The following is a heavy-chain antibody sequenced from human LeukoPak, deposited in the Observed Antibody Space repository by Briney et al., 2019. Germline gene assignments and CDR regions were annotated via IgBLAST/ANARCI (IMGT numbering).Heavy chain of an antibody. V-gene: IGHV1-24*01. J-gene: IGHJ4*02. Sequence: HRASVKVSCKVSGYTLTELSMHWVRQAPGKGLEWMGGFDPEDGETIYAQKFQGRVTMTEDTSTDTAYMELSSLRSEDTAVYYCATPAELVVVNAFDYWAQGTLVTVPS. D-gene: IGHD3-22*01. CDR3: ATPAELVVVNAFDY. CDR2: FDPEDGET. CDR1: GYTLTELS.